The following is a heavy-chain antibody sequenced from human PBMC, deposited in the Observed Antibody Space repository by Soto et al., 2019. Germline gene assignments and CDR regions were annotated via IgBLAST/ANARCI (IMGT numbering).Heavy chain of an antibody. V-gene: IGHV3-9*01. CDR1: GFTFDDYA. D-gene: IGHD3-22*01. CDR3: AKGDDRSGRPYYFDY. Sequence: GGSLRLSCAASGFTFDDYAMHWVRQAPGKGLEWVSGISWNSGSIGYADSVRGRFTISRDNAKNSLYLQMNSLRAEDTALYYCAKGDDRSGRPYYFDYWGQGTLVTVSS. J-gene: IGHJ4*02. CDR2: ISWNSGSI.